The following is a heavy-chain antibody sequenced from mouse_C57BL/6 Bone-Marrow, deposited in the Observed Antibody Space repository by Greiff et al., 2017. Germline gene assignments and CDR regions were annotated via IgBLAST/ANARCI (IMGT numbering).Heavy chain of an antibody. D-gene: IGHD4-1*01. Sequence: EVKLMESGPGLVKPSQSLSLTCSVTGYSITSGYYWNWIRQFPGNKLEWMGYISYDGSNNYNPSLKNRISITRDTSKNQFFLKLNSVTTEDTATYYCATNWDLSWFAYWGQGTLVTVSA. J-gene: IGHJ3*01. CDR2: ISYDGSN. CDR1: GYSITSGYY. CDR3: ATNWDLSWFAY. V-gene: IGHV3-6*01.